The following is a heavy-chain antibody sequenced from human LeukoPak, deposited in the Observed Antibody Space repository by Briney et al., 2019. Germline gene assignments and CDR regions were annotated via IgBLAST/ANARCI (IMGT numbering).Heavy chain of an antibody. J-gene: IGHJ6*03. D-gene: IGHD3-3*01. CDR2: ISAYNGNT. CDR3: ARVQGYDFWSGYENYYYYFMDV. CDR1: GYTFTSFG. V-gene: IGHV1-18*01. Sequence: ASVKVSCKASGYTFTSFGISWVRQAPGQGLEWMGWISAYNGNTNYAQKLQGRVTMTTDTSTSTAYIELRSLRSDDTAVYYCARVQGYDFWSGYENYYYYFMDVWGKGTTVTVSS.